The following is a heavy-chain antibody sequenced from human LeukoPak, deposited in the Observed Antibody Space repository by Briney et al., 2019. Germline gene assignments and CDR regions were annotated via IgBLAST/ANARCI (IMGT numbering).Heavy chain of an antibody. CDR3: ARVTRFGYSSSWYVGPFDY. CDR2: IYHSGGT. D-gene: IGHD6-13*01. CDR1: GGSISSYY. V-gene: IGHV4-59*12. Sequence: SETLSLTCTVSGGSISSYYWSWIRQPPGKGLEWIGEIYHSGGTNYNPSLKSRVTISVDKSKNQFSLKLSSVTAADTAVYYCARVTRFGYSSSWYVGPFDYWGQGTLVTVSS. J-gene: IGHJ4*02.